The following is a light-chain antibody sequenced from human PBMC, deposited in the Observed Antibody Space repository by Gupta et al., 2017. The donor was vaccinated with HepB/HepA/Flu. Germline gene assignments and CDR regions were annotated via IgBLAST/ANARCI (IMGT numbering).Light chain of an antibody. CDR1: QSVANY. CDR3: QQHDKWPHT. CDR2: DTN. J-gene: IGKJ4*01. V-gene: IGKV3-11*01. Sequence: EIVLTQSPATLSLSPGERATLSCRTSQSVANYLAWYQQKPGQAPRLLMHDTNMRATGIPARISGSGSGTDFTLTISSLEPEDFAIYYCQQHDKWPHTFGGGIRVEI.